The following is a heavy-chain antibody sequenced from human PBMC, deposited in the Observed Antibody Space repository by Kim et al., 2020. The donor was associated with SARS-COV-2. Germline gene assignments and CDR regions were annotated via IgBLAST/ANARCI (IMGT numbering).Heavy chain of an antibody. V-gene: IGHV3-53*04. J-gene: IGHJ3*02. CDR2: IYSSGGT. CDR3: AREIIRVYGGSSEGAFDI. Sequence: GGSLRLSCAASTFTVNNNHMSWVRQAPGKGLEWVSVIYSSGGTSYADSVKGRFTLSRHNSENTVYLQMNNLRAEDTAVYYCAREIIRVYGGSSEGAFDIWGQGTMVTVSS. CDR1: TFTVNNNH. D-gene: IGHD2-15*01.